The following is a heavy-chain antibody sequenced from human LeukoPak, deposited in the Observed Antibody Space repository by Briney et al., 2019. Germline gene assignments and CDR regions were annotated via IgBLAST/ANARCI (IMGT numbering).Heavy chain of an antibody. CDR3: ADSAGDYDFWSGPDY. J-gene: IGHJ4*02. V-gene: IGHV3-23*01. CDR1: GFTFSSYA. D-gene: IGHD3-3*01. CDR2: ISGSGGST. Sequence: GGSLRLSCAASGFTFSSYAMSWVRQAPGKGLEWVSTISGSGGSTYYADSVKGRFTISRDNSKNTLYLQMNSLRAEDTAVYYCADSAGDYDFWSGPDYWGQGTLVTVSS.